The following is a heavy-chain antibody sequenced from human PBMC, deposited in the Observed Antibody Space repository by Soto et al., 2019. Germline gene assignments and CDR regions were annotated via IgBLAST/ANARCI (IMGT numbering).Heavy chain of an antibody. J-gene: IGHJ4*02. CDR1: GYTFNSHE. CDR2: VSGSGTT. Sequence: PGGSLRLSCVASGYTFNSHEMNWIRQTPGKRLEWISSVSGSGTTKYADSVKGRFTISRDNAHKSIYLQMNSLRAEDTGVYYCARGGIHWGQGALVTVSS. V-gene: IGHV3-48*03. D-gene: IGHD6-13*01. CDR3: ARGGIH.